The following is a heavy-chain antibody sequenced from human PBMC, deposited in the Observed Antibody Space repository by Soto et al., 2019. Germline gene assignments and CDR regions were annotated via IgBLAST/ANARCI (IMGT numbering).Heavy chain of an antibody. CDR1: GLTFSDYA. CDR2: FGITGKSG. D-gene: IGHD1-26*01. J-gene: IGHJ3*02. CDR3: ARDHYYALDI. Sequence: GGSLRLSCVASGLTFSDYAMNWVRQAPGKGLEWVSWFGITGKSGDYADSVKCRLTISRDNARNSVHLQMNSLRDEDTAVYYCARDHYYALDIWGQGTMVTVSS. V-gene: IGHV3-48*02.